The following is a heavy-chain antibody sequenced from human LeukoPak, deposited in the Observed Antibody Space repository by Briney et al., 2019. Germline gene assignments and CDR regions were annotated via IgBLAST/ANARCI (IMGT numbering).Heavy chain of an antibody. J-gene: IGHJ6*03. CDR1: GFTFSSYS. CDR2: ISSSSSYI. V-gene: IGHV3-21*01. Sequence: PGGSLTLSCAASGFTFSSYSMNWVRQAPGKGLEWVSSISSSSSYIYYADSVKGRFTISRDNAKNSLYLQMNSLRAEDTAVYYCARTPKDYYYYMDVWGKGTTVTVSS. CDR3: ARTPKDYYYYMDV.